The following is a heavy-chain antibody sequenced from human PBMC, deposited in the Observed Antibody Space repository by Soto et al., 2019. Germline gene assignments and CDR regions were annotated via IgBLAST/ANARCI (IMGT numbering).Heavy chain of an antibody. CDR3: ARDFGLADNYYYYYGMDV. V-gene: IGHV3-33*01. D-gene: IGHD3-16*01. J-gene: IGHJ6*02. CDR1: GFTLSSYG. CDR2: IWYDGSNK. Sequence: HPGGSLRLSCAASGFTLSSYGMHWVRQAPGKGLEWVAVIWYDGSNKYYADSVKGRFTISRDNSKNTLYLQMNSLRAEDTAVYYCARDFGLADNYYYYYGMDVWGQGTTVTVSS.